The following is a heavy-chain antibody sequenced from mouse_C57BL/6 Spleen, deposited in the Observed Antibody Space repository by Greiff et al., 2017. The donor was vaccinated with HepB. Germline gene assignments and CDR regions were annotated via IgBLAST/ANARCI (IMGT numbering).Heavy chain of an antibody. Sequence: VQLQQSGAELVRPGASVKLSCKASGYTFTDYYINWVKQRPGQGLEWIARIYPGSGNTYYNEKFKGKATLTAEKSSSTAYMQLSSLTSEDSAVFFCARDYCGSSLYYYAMDYWGQGTSVTVSS. V-gene: IGHV1-76*01. D-gene: IGHD1-1*01. CDR2: IYPGSGNT. CDR1: GYTFTDYY. J-gene: IGHJ4*01. CDR3: ARDYCGSSLYYYAMDY.